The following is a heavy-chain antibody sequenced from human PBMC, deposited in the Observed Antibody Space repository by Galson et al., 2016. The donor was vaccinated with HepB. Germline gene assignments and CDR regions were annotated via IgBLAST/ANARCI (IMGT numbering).Heavy chain of an antibody. CDR3: ANDRPEGDFPYYFDS. CDR1: GDSISNGGYY. V-gene: IGHV4-31*03. J-gene: IGHJ4*02. D-gene: IGHD3-3*01. Sequence: TLSLTCTVSGDSISNGGYYWSWIRQHPGKGLEWIGYIFYSGGTYFNPSPESRVTMSVDTSKNQFSLKLTSVTAAAAAFYYCANDRPEGDFPYYFDSWGQGTLVTVSS. CDR2: IFYSGGT.